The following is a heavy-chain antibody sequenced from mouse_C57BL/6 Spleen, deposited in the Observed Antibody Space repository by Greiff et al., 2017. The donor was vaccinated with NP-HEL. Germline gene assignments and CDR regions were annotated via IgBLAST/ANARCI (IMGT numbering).Heavy chain of an antibody. J-gene: IGHJ2*01. CDR2: INPNNGGT. D-gene: IGHD1-1*01. CDR1: GYTFTDYN. Sequence: VQLQQSGPELVKPGASVKIPCKASGYTFTDYNMDWVKQSHGKSLEWIGDINPNNGGTIYNQKFKGKATLTVDKSSSTAYMELRSLTSEDTAVYYCARERYGSSYYFDYWGQGTTLTVSS. CDR3: ARERYGSSYYFDY. V-gene: IGHV1-18*01.